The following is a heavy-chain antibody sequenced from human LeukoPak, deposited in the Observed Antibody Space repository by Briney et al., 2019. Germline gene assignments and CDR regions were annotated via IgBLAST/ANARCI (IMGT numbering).Heavy chain of an antibody. J-gene: IGHJ4*02. V-gene: IGHV1-69*06. D-gene: IGHD1-26*01. CDR3: SRVIGSGSYLDY. CDR1: GYTFTGYY. CDR2: IIPIFGTA. Sequence: SVKVSCKASGYTFTGYYMHWVRQAPGQGLEWMGGIIPIFGTANYAQKFQGRVTITADKSTSTAYMELSSLRSEDTAVFYCSRVIGSGSYLDYWGQGTLVTVSS.